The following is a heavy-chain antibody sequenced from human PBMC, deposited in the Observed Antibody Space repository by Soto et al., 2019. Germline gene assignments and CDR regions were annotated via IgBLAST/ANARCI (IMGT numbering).Heavy chain of an antibody. CDR3: AHRVGPQVGRFFYY. Sequence: QITLKESGPTLVKPTQTLTLTCTFSGFSLSTSEVGVGWIRQPPGKALEWLALIYWNDDKRYSPSLRSRLTITKDTSKNQVVLTMTNMDPVDTATYYCAHRVGPQVGRFFYYWGQGTLVTVSS. J-gene: IGHJ4*02. V-gene: IGHV2-5*01. CDR2: IYWNDDK. CDR1: GFSLSTSEVG. D-gene: IGHD3-10*01.